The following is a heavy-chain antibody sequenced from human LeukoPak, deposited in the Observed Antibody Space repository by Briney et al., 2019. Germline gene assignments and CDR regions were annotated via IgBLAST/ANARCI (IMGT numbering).Heavy chain of an antibody. CDR3: ARRAWGSSWYYHYYYMDV. CDR1: GYTFTGYY. V-gene: IGHV1-2*02. Sequence: ASVKVSCKASGYTFTGYYMHWVRQAPGQGLEWMGWINPNSGGTNYAQKFQGRVTMTRDTSISTAYMELSRLRSDDTAVYYCARRAWGSSWYYHYYYMDVWGKGTTVTVSS. CDR2: INPNSGGT. D-gene: IGHD6-13*01. J-gene: IGHJ6*03.